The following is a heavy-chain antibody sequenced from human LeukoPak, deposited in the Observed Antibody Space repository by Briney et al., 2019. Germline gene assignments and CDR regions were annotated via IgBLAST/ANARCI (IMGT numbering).Heavy chain of an antibody. D-gene: IGHD3-16*01. CDR1: GYSISSGYY. Sequence: SETLSLTCTVSGYSISSGYYWGWIRQPPGKGLEWIGSIYHSGSTYYNPSLKSRVTISVDTSKNQFSLKLSSVTAADTAVYYCARADYDYVWGAAAGDAFDIWGQGTMVTVSS. CDR3: ARADYDYVWGAAAGDAFDI. CDR2: IYHSGST. J-gene: IGHJ3*02. V-gene: IGHV4-38-2*02.